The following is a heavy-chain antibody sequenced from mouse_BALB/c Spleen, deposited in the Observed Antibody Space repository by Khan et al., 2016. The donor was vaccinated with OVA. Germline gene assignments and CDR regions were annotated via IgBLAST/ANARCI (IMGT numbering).Heavy chain of an antibody. V-gene: IGHV14-1*02. J-gene: IGHJ2*01. CDR1: GFNIQDYY. Sequence: VQLKQSGAELVRPGALVKLSCKASGFNIQDYYIHWVKQRPEQSLEWIGWIDPENGNTMYDPKFQDKASITADTSSNTAYLPLNSLTSEDTTVYCGPRSIGHCFDDWGQGTALTGAS. CDR2: IDPENGNT. CDR3: PRSIGHCFDD. D-gene: IGHD2-3*01.